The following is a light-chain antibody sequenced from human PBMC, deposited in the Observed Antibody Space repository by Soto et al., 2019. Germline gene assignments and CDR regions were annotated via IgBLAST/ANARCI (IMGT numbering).Light chain of an antibody. CDR2: DVS. CDR3: SSCKTTGTLVL. Sequence: QSVLTQPASASGSPGQSITISCTGTSSDIGAYNYVSWYQQHPGKAPRLIIYDVSRRPSGVSSRFSGSRSGNTASLTISGLQAEDEADYYCSSCKTTGTLVLFGGGTKLTVL. J-gene: IGLJ2*01. CDR1: SSDIGAYNY. V-gene: IGLV2-14*03.